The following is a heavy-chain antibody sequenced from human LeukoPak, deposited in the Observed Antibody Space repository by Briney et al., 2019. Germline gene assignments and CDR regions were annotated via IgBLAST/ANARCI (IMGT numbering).Heavy chain of an antibody. CDR1: GGSTDSYYY. CDR3: ARNIPTPTTSPPLGY. D-gene: IGHD1-1*01. CDR2: IDYSGRT. Sequence: PSETLSLTCTVSGGSTDSYYYWSWIRQPPGKGLEWIGYIDYSGRTKYNPSLQSRVTISVDTSKTQFSLRLGSVTAADTAVYFCARNIPTPTTSPPLGYWGQGTLVTVSS. J-gene: IGHJ4*02. V-gene: IGHV4-59*08.